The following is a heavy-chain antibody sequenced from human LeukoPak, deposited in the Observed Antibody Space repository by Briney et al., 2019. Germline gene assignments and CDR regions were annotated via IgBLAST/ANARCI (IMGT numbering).Heavy chain of an antibody. CDR1: GFTFSSYS. V-gene: IGHV3-21*01. CDR3: ARGISYTPMSD. J-gene: IGHJ4*02. CDR2: ISTSSDYI. Sequence: GGSLRLSCVASGFTFSSYSMKWVRQAPGKGLEWVSFISTSSDYIYYADSVKGRFTISRDNAKNSLYLQMSSLRAEDTAVYYCARGISYTPMSDWGQGTLVTVSS. D-gene: IGHD2-2*02.